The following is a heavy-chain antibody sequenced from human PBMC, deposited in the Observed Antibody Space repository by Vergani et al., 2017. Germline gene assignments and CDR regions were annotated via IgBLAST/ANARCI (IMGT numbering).Heavy chain of an antibody. Sequence: QLQLQESGPGLVKPSETLSLTCTVSGGSISSSSYYWGWIRQPPGKGLEWIGSIYYSVSTYYNPSLKSRVTISVDTSKNQFSLKLSSVTAADTAVYYCARLIVVVTALDYWGQGTLVTVSS. CDR2: IYYSVST. CDR3: ARLIVVVTALDY. CDR1: GGSISSSSYY. J-gene: IGHJ4*02. D-gene: IGHD3-22*01. V-gene: IGHV4-39*01.